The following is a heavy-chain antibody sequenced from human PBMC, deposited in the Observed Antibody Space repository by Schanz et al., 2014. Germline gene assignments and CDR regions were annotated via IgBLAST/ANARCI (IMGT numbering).Heavy chain of an antibody. CDR1: GYSFTTYF. V-gene: IGHV1-46*01. D-gene: IGHD4-4*01. CDR3: ASALTTWGGMDV. CDR2: ISPSGGTT. Sequence: QVHLMQSGAEAKKPGASVKVSCKAFGYSFTTYFIHWVRLAPGQGFEWMGLISPSGGTTSHAQKFQGTVTMTRDTSTSTVYMELSSLRSEDTAVYYCASALTTWGGMDVWGQGTTVTVSS. J-gene: IGHJ6*02.